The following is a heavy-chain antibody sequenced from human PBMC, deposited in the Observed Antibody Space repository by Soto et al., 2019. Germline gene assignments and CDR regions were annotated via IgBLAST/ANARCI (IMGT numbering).Heavy chain of an antibody. CDR3: AGARGYNYGFDY. V-gene: IGHV3-53*01. D-gene: IGHD5-18*01. Sequence: LRLSCTPSGFTVRGNYVSWVRQASGKGLEWVSIVFSGGVTYYADSVKGRFTISKDISTNTLSLQMNSLRAEDTAVYFCAGARGYNYGFDYWGQGTLVTVS. CDR2: VFSGGVT. CDR1: GFTVRGNY. J-gene: IGHJ4*02.